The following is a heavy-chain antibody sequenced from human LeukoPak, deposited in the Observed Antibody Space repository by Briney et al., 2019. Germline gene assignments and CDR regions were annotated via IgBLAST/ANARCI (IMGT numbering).Heavy chain of an antibody. V-gene: IGHV3-23*01. D-gene: IGHD2-2*01. CDR2: LSGSGFST. CDR3: AKGGTWDCSSTSCYLDY. Sequence: GGSLRLSCAASGFTFSSYAMSWVRQAPEKGLEWVSALSGSGFSTYYADSVKGRFTISRDNSKNTLYLQMNSLRAEDTAVYYCAKGGTWDCSSTSCYLDYWGQGTLVTVSS. CDR1: GFTFSSYA. J-gene: IGHJ4*02.